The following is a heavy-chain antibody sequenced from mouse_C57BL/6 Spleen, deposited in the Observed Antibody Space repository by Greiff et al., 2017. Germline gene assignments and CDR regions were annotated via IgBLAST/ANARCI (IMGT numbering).Heavy chain of an antibody. V-gene: IGHV1-59*01. CDR3: ARSTTVVAGDFDY. Sequence: QVQLQQPGAELVRPGTSVKLSCKASGYTFTSYWMHWVKQRPGQGLEWIGVIDPSDSYTNYNQKFKGKATLTVDTSSSTAYMLLSSLTSEDSAVYYCARSTTVVAGDFDYWGQGTTLTVSS. D-gene: IGHD1-1*01. J-gene: IGHJ2*01. CDR1: GYTFTSYW. CDR2: IDPSDSYT.